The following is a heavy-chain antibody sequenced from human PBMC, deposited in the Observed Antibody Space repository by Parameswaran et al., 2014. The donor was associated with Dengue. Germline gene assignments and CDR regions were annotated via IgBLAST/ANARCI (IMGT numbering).Heavy chain of an antibody. CDR2: INPNSGGT. V-gene: IGHV1-2*02. CDR1: GYTFTGYY. CDR3: ARDKKGVLRFLEWLSDDAFDI. D-gene: IGHD3-3*01. Sequence: ASVKVSCKASGYTFTGYYMHWVRQAPGQGLEWMGWINPNSGGTNYAQKFQGRVTMTRDTSISTAYMGLSRLRSDDTAVYYCARDKKGVLRFLEWLSDDAFDIWGQGTMVTVSS. J-gene: IGHJ3*02.